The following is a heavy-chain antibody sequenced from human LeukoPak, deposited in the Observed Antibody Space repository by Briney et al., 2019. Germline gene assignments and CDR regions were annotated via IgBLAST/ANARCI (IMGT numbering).Heavy chain of an antibody. Sequence: GGSLRLSCAASGFTFTCCWMSWVRQTPGKGLEWVASIKQDGREKFYADSVKGRLTISRDNAKNSLYLQVNSLRAEDTAVYYCARVPRVTRYFDSWGQGILVTVSS. CDR1: GFTFTCCW. J-gene: IGHJ4*02. CDR3: ARVPRVTRYFDS. D-gene: IGHD4-23*01. V-gene: IGHV3-7*01. CDR2: IKQDGREK.